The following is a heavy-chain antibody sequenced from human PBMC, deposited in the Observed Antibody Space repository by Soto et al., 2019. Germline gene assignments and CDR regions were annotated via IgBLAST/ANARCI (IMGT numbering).Heavy chain of an antibody. D-gene: IGHD6-19*01. CDR1: GYTFTSYG. V-gene: IGHV1-18*04. CDR2: ISAYNGNT. CDR3: AREAAYSSGWYYTLDYYYYYGMDV. J-gene: IGHJ6*02. Sequence: QVQLVQSGAEVKKPGASVKVSCKASGYTFTSYGISWVRQAPGQGLEWMGWISAYNGNTNYAQKLQGRVTMTTDTSTSTAYMELRSLRSDDTAVYYCAREAAYSSGWYYTLDYYYYYGMDVWGQGTTVTVSS.